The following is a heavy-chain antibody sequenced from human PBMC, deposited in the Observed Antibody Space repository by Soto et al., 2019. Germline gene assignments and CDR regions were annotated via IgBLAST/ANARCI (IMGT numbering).Heavy chain of an antibody. CDR3: ARDIAAAANALYGMDV. D-gene: IGHD6-13*01. V-gene: IGHV2-70*11. CDR1: GFSLSTSGVC. CDR2: VDWDDDK. J-gene: IGHJ6*02. Sequence: SGPTLVNPTQTLTLTCTFSGFSLSTSGVCVSWIRQPPGKALEWLARVDWDDDKYYSTSLKTRLTISKNTSKNQVVLTMTNMDPVDTATYYCARDIAAAANALYGMDVWGQGTTVTVSS.